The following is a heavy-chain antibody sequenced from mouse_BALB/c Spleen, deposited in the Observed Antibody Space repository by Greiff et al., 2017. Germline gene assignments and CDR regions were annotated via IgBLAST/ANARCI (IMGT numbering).Heavy chain of an antibody. CDR1: GFSLTGYG. D-gene: IGHD2-1*01. CDR3: ARDPGYGKPRYWYFDV. J-gene: IGHJ1*01. V-gene: IGHV2-6-7*01. CDR2: IWGDGRT. Sequence: QVKLQESGPGLVAPSQSLSITCTVSGFSLTGYGVNWVRQPPGKGLEWLGMIWGDGRTDYNSALKSRLSISKDNSKSHVFLKMNSLQTDDTARYYCARDPGYGKPRYWYFDVWGAGTTVTVSS.